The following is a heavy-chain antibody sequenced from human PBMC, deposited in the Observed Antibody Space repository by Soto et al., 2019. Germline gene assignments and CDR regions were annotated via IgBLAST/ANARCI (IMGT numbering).Heavy chain of an antibody. V-gene: IGHV1-2*02. CDR2: INPNSGGT. D-gene: IGHD6-19*01. J-gene: IGHJ6*02. Sequence: SVKVSCKASGYTFTGYYMQWVRQAPGQGLEWMGWINPNSGGTNYAQKFQGRVTMTRDTSISTAYMELSRLRSDDTAVYYCAREGYSSGWYGGSYYYYGMDVWGQGTTVTV. CDR1: GYTFTGYY. CDR3: AREGYSSGWYGGSYYYYGMDV.